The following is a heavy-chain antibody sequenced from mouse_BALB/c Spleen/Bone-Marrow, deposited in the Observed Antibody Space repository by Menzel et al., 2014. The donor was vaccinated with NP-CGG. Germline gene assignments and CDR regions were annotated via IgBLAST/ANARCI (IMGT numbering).Heavy chain of an antibody. J-gene: IGHJ2*01. CDR3: ARGNYYGNLDY. D-gene: IGHD2-1*01. Sequence: EVHLVESGGGLVQPGGSLKLSCAASGFDFRRYWMSWVRQAPGKGLQWIGEINPDSRAINYTPSLKDKFIISRDNAKNTLYLQMSKVRSEDTALYYCARGNYYGNLDYWGQGTTLTVSS. CDR1: GFDFRRYW. CDR2: INPDSRAI. V-gene: IGHV4-1*02.